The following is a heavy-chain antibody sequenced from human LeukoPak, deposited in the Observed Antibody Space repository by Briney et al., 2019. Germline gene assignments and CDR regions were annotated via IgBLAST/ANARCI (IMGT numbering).Heavy chain of an antibody. D-gene: IGHD4-17*01. J-gene: IGHJ4*02. CDR2: IKSETYGGTT. CDR1: GISFSGAW. CDR3: TTDFGDYGAH. Sequence: GGSLRLSCAASGISFSGAWMAWVRQPPGKGLEWVGRIKSETYGGTTDYAAPVKGRFTISRDDSKNTLYLQMNSLKTEDTAVYYCTTDFGDYGAHWGQGTLVTVSS. V-gene: IGHV3-15*01.